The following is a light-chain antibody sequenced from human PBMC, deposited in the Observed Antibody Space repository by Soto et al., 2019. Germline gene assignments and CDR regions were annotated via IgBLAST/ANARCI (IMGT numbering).Light chain of an antibody. CDR3: SSDTSSSTLVL. J-gene: IGLJ2*01. CDR1: ISNVGDYNY. CDR2: DVS. V-gene: IGLV2-14*01. Sequence: QSALTQPASVSGSPGQSVTISCTGTISNVGDYNYVSWYPQHPDKAPKLMIYDVSNRPSGVSNRFSGSKSGNTASLTISGLQAEDEADYYCSSDTSSSTLVLFGGGTKLTVL.